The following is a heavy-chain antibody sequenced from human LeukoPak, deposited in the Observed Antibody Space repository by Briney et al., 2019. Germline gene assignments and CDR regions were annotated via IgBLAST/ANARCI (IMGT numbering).Heavy chain of an antibody. D-gene: IGHD5-18*01. J-gene: IGHJ4*02. Sequence: SETLSLTCTVSGGSISSSSYYWGWIRQPPGKGLEWIGSICYSGSTYYNPSLKSRVTMSVDTSKNQFSLNLSSVTAADTAIYYCARHDTAIVTDYWGQGSLVTVSS. CDR1: GGSISSSSYY. CDR2: ICYSGST. V-gene: IGHV4-39*01. CDR3: ARHDTAIVTDY.